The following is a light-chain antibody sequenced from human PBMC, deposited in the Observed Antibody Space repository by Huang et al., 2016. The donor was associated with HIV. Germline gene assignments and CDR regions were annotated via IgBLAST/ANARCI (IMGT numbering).Light chain of an antibody. V-gene: IGKV1-NL1*01. CDR1: QAVSNS. CDR3: QQYYSFPQT. CDR2: ATS. J-gene: IGKJ1*01. Sequence: DTQMTQSPSSLSASVGDRVTIPCRASQAVSNSLAWYQQRPGKAPKLLLYATSRLQSGVPSRFTGSGSGTDYTLTISSLQPEDFATYYCQQYYSFPQTFGQGTKVEI.